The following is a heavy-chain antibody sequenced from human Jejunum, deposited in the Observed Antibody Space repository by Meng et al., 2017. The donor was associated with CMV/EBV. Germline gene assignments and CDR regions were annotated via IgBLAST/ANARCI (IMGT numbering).Heavy chain of an antibody. Sequence: QLVQTGAEVKKPGASGRVSCKASGYTFTHHGISWIRQAPGQGLEWMGWISCYNGDTNYAQKLQGRVTMTTDTSTNTAYMDLRGLRSDDTAVYYCARDPSNTSGRYAYFDYWGQGTLVTVSS. CDR3: ARDPSNTSGRYAYFDY. CDR2: ISCYNGDT. D-gene: IGHD6-19*01. V-gene: IGHV1-18*01. CDR1: GYTFTHHG. J-gene: IGHJ4*02.